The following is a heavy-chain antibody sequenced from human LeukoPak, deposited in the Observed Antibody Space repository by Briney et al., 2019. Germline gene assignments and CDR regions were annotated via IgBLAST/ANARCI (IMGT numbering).Heavy chain of an antibody. D-gene: IGHD3-10*01. Sequence: PGGSLRLSCAASGFTFSSYAMSWVRQAPGKGLEWVSAISGSGGSTYYADSVKGRFTISRDNSKNTLYPQMNSLRAEDTAVYCCARDYGSGSRGARRYGMDVWGQGTTVTVSS. J-gene: IGHJ6*02. V-gene: IGHV3-23*01. CDR2: ISGSGGST. CDR3: ARDYGSGSRGARRYGMDV. CDR1: GFTFSSYA.